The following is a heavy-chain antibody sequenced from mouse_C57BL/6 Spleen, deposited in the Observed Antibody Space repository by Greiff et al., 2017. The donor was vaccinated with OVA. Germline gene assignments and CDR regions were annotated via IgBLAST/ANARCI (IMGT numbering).Heavy chain of an antibody. CDR2: IYPGDGDT. J-gene: IGHJ1*03. Sequence: QVQLKQSGPELVKPGASVKISCKASGYAFSSSWMNWVKQRPGKGLEWIGRIYPGDGDTNYNGKFKGKATLTADKSSSTAYMQLSSLTSEDSAVYFCARSTMITRDWYFDVWGTGTTVTVSS. D-gene: IGHD2-4*01. CDR1: GYAFSSSW. CDR3: ARSTMITRDWYFDV. V-gene: IGHV1-82*01.